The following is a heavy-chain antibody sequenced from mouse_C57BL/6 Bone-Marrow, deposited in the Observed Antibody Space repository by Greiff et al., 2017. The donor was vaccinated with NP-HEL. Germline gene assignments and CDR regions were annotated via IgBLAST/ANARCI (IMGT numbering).Heavy chain of an antibody. J-gene: IGHJ2*01. CDR1: GFNIKDDY. V-gene: IGHV14-4*01. CDR3: TTWALYDPLDY. CDR2: IDPENGDT. D-gene: IGHD2-3*01. Sequence: EVKLQESGAELVRPGASVKLSCTASGFNIKDDYMHWVKQRPEQGLEWIGWIDPENGDTEYASKFQGKATITADTSSNTAYLQLSSLTSEDTAVYYCTTWALYDPLDYWGQGTTLTVSS.